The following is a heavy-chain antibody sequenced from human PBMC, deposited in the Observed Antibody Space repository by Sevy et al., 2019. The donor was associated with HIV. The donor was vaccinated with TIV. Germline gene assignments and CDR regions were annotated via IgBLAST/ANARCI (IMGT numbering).Heavy chain of an antibody. J-gene: IGHJ4*02. CDR1: GGSFSSYY. CDR2: INHSGST. D-gene: IGHD2-21*02. V-gene: IGHV4-34*01. Sequence: SETLSLTRAVYGGSFSSYYWSWIRQPPGKGLEWIGEINHSGSTNYTPSLKSRVTISVDTSKNQFSLKLSAVTAADTAVYYCARGRGAVTAIFGYWGQGTLVTVSS. CDR3: ARGRGAVTAIFGY.